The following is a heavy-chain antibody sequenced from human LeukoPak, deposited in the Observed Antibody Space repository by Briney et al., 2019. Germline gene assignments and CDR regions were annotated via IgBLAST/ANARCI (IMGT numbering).Heavy chain of an antibody. CDR1: GFTFSSYW. CDR2: IKQDGSEK. Sequence: PGGSLRLSCAASGFTFSSYWMSWVRQAPGKGLEWVANIKQDGSEKYYVDSVKGRFTISRDNAKNSLYLQMNSLRAEDTAVYYCARVRAGYYDSSGYPDYYYYYMDVWGKGTTVTVSS. D-gene: IGHD3-22*01. CDR3: ARVRAGYYDSSGYPDYYYYYMDV. J-gene: IGHJ6*03. V-gene: IGHV3-7*01.